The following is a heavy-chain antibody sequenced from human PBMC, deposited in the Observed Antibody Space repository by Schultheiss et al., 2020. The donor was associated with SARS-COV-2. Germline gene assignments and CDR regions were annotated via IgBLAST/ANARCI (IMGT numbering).Heavy chain of an antibody. Sequence: GGSLRLSCAASGFTFSSYAMSWVRQAPGKGLEWVSAITQSGGTTYYIDSVKGRFTISRDNPKNALYLEMNSLRVEDTAVYYCAKGTGSSAYSANQDWGQGSLVTVSS. CDR3: AKGTGSSAYSANQD. CDR2: ITQSGGTT. J-gene: IGHJ4*02. D-gene: IGHD3-22*01. CDR1: GFTFSSYA. V-gene: IGHV3-23*01.